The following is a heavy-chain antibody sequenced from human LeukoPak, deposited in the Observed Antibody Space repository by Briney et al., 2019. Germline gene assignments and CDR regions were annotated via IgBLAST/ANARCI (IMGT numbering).Heavy chain of an antibody. V-gene: IGHV4-39*07. CDR3: ARDGSSSWYLGFYYMDV. CDR2: IYYSGST. D-gene: IGHD6-13*01. Sequence: SETLSLTCTVSGGSISSSSYYWGWIRQPPGKGLEWIGSIYYSGSTYYNPSLKSRVAISVDTSKNQFSLKLSSVTAADTAVYYCARDGSSSWYLGFYYMDVWGKGTTVTVSS. J-gene: IGHJ6*03. CDR1: GGSISSSSYY.